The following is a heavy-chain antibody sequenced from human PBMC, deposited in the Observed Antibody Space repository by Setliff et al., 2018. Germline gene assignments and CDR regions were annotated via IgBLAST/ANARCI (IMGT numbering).Heavy chain of an antibody. CDR1: GGSISSSSYY. CDR3: ARVSSYGSGSYYYYYYGMDV. Sequence: SETLSLTCTVSGGSISSSSYYWGWNRQPPGKGLEWIGSIYYSGSTYYKPSLKSRVTISVDTSKNQFSLKLSSVTAADTAVYYCARVSSYGSGSYYYYYYGMDVWGQGTTVT. V-gene: IGHV4-39*07. CDR2: IYYSGST. D-gene: IGHD3-10*01. J-gene: IGHJ6*02.